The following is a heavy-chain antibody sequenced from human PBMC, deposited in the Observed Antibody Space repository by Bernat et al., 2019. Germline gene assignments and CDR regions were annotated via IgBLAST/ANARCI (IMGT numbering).Heavy chain of an antibody. CDR3: ATFTFGGVPSRYYFDY. CDR1: GGSFSGYY. D-gene: IGHD3-16*01. J-gene: IGHJ4*02. CDR2: INHSGST. Sequence: QVQLQQRGAGLLKPSETLSLTCAVYGGSFSGYYWSWIRQPPGKGLEWTGEINHSGSTNYNPSLKSRVTISVDTSKNKFSLKLSSVTDADTAVYYWATFTFGGVPSRYYFDYWGQGTLVTVSS. V-gene: IGHV4-34*01.